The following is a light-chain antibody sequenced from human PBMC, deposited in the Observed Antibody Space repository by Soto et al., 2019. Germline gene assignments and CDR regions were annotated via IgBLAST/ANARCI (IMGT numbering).Light chain of an antibody. CDR2: GAS. CDR3: QQYDQWPIT. Sequence: EIVLTQSPATLSVSPGERVTLSCRASQSVDISLAWYQQKPGQAPRLLIYGASTRATDMPGTFSGRGSGTEFTLTISSLRPEDFAVYYCQQYDQWPITFGQGTRLDIK. V-gene: IGKV3-15*01. J-gene: IGKJ5*01. CDR1: QSVDIS.